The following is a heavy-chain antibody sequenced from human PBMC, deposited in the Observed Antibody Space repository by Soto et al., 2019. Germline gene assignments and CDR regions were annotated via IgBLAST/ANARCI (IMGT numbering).Heavy chain of an antibody. Sequence: GASVKVSCKASGYTFTSYAIHWVRQAPGQRLEWMGWLNAGTGNTKYSQKFRDRVTITRDTSASTAYMELSSLRSEDAAVYYCARTYSGFDHPRRLAYDSWGQGTLVTVSS. CDR3: ARTYSGFDHPRRLAYDS. J-gene: IGHJ4*02. CDR1: GYTFTSYA. D-gene: IGHD5-12*01. CDR2: LNAGTGNT. V-gene: IGHV1-3*01.